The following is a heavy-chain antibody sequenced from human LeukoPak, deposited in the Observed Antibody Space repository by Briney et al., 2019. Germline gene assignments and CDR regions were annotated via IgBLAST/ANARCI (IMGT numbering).Heavy chain of an antibody. D-gene: IGHD4/OR15-4a*01. CDR3: ARSANHDF. CDR2: ISTGSSTI. Sequence: GGSLRLSCAASGFTFSSYSMSWVRQAPGKGLEWISYISTGSSTIYYADSVKGRFTISRDNAKNSLYLQVNSLRAEDTAVYYCARSANHDFWGQGTLVTVSS. V-gene: IGHV3-48*01. J-gene: IGHJ4*02. CDR1: GFTFSSYS.